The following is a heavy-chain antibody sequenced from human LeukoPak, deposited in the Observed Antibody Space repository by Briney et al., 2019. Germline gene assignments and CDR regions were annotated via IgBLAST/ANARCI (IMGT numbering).Heavy chain of an antibody. D-gene: IGHD6-25*01. V-gene: IGHV5-51*01. CDR3: ARLGSGGLKY. CDR1: GYNFANYW. Sequence: GESLKISCQASGYNFANYWIAWVRQMPGKGLEWMGIIYPGDSGTRYSPSFQGQVTFSADKSITTAYLQWSSLKASDTAIIYCARLGSGGLKYWGQGTLVTVSS. J-gene: IGHJ4*02. CDR2: IYPGDSGT.